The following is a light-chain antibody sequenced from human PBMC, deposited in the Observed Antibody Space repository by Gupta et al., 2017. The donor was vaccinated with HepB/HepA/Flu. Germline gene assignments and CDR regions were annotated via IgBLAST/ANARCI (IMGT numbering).Light chain of an antibody. CDR1: KLGDKY. V-gene: IGLV3-1*01. J-gene: IGLJ2*01. CDR3: QAWDSSTVV. CDR2: QER. Sequence: SYELTQPPSVSVSPGQTASITCSGDKLGDKYASWYQQKPGQSPVLVIYQERKRPSGIPERFSGSNSGNTATLTISGTQAMDEDDYYCQAWDSSTVVFGGGTNLTVL.